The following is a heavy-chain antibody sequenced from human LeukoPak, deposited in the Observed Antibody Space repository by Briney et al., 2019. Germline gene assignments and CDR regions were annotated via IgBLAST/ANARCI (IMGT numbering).Heavy chain of an antibody. CDR1: GGSISNYY. V-gene: IGHV4-4*07. J-gene: IGHJ4*02. D-gene: IGHD6-13*01. CDR2: MHLSGST. CDR3: ARDQEGSWYSVFIGGY. Sequence: SETLSLTCSVSGGSISNYYWSWIRQPAGKGLEWIGRMHLSGSTNYNPSLKSRVTMSVDTSKNQFSLKVSSVTAADTAVYYCARDQEGSWYSVFIGGYWGQGTLVTVSS.